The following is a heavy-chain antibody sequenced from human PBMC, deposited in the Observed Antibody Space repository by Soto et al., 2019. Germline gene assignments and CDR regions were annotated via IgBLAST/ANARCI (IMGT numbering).Heavy chain of an antibody. Sequence: GGSLRLSCAASGFAFNNYAIHWVRQAPGKGLEWVAAISYDGAIQYYAESVKGRLTISRDDSKNTLYLQMNSLRVEDTAVYYCAKDPPWTVGPLAMDVWGQGTTVTVSS. D-gene: IGHD2-2*01. CDR1: GFAFNNYA. J-gene: IGHJ6*02. V-gene: IGHV3-30*07. CDR3: AKDPPWTVGPLAMDV. CDR2: ISYDGAIQ.